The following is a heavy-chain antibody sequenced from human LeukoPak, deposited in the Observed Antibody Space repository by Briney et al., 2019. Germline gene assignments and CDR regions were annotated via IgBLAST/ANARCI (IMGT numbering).Heavy chain of an antibody. V-gene: IGHV3-23*01. Sequence: GETLTLSCAASGFTFSSYGMSWVRQAPGKGMEWVSAISGSGGSTYYADSVKGRLTISRDNSKNTLYLQMNSLRAEDTAVYYCAKDRAWWNWGWYCVYWGQGTLVTVSS. CDR1: GFTFSSYG. CDR3: AKDRAWWNWGWYCVY. CDR2: ISGSGGST. J-gene: IGHJ4*02. D-gene: IGHD6-19*01.